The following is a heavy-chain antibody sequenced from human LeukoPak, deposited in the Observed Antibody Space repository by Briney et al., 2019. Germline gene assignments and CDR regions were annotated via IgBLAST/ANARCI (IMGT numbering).Heavy chain of an antibody. CDR1: VYTSTIYD. CDR3: ARNRGAGLFDY. J-gene: IGHJ4*02. V-gene: IGHV1-18*01. Sequence: ASVKVSCKSSVYTSTIYDISWVRQAPGQGLEWMGWISDYNGDTNYAQKFQDRVTMTTDTSTRTAYMELRSLRSDDTAVYYCARNRGAGLFDYWGQGTLVTVSS. CDR2: ISDYNGDT. D-gene: IGHD6-19*01.